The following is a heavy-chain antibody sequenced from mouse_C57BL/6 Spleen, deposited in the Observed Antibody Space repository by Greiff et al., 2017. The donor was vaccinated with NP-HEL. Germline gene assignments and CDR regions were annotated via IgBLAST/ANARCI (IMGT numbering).Heavy chain of an antibody. CDR2: IYPSDSET. D-gene: IGHD2-10*02. CDR1: GYTFTSYW. V-gene: IGHV1-61*01. Sequence: QVQLKQPGAELVRPGSSVKLSCKASGYTFTSYWMDWVKQRPGQGLEWIGNIYPSDSETHYNQKFKDKATLTVDKSSSTAYMQLSSLTSEDSAVYYCARSKGYGYYYAMDYWGQGTSVTVSS. CDR3: ARSKGYGYYYAMDY. J-gene: IGHJ4*01.